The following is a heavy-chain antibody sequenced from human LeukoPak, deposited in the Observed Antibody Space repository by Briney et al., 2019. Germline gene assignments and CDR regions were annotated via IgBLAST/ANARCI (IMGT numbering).Heavy chain of an antibody. V-gene: IGHV3-64D*06. CDR1: GFTFSDLA. D-gene: IGHD6-19*01. CDR2: ITRNGDRK. Sequence: GGSLRLSCSAFGFTFSDLAMHWVRQAPGKGLEYVSGITRNGDRKFYADSVKGRFTISRDNSKNTLYLQMSSLNPEDTSVYYCVNQISGWVYWDQGTLVTVSS. CDR3: VNQISGWVY. J-gene: IGHJ4*02.